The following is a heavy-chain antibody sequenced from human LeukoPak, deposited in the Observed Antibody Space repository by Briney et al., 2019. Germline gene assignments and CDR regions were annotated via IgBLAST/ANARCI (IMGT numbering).Heavy chain of an antibody. V-gene: IGHV1-58*02. J-gene: IGHJ4*02. CDR3: AADDPIRGF. CDR2: ILVDRGNT. CDR1: GYTFTNSA. Sequence: ASVKVSCKASGYTFTNSAMQWVRQARGQRLEWMGWILVDRGNTNYAQKLQERDTITRDMSTSTAYMELSTLRSQAMAVYFCAADDPIRGFWGEGTVLTVPS. D-gene: IGHD2-2*02.